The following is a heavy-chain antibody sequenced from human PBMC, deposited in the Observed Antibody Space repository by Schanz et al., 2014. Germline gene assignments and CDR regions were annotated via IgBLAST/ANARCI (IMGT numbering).Heavy chain of an antibody. CDR2: ITGASDHI. D-gene: IGHD1-1*01. Sequence: EVQLSESGGGLIQPGGSLRLSCAASGFIFGSSVIAWVRQAPGKGLEWVSGITGASDHIDYAESVKGRFTISRDNSKNTLYLQRDSLRAEDTAVYFCAKKVPAYNPFDSWGQGTLVTVSS. CDR1: GFIFGSSV. J-gene: IGHJ4*02. V-gene: IGHV3-23*01. CDR3: AKKVPAYNPFDS.